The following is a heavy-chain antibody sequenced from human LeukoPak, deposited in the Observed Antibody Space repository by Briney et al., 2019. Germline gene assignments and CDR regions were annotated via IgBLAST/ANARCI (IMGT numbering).Heavy chain of an antibody. CDR1: GFTVSSNY. D-gene: IGHD2-2*01. CDR2: IYSGGTT. V-gene: IGHV3-66*01. Sequence: PGGSLRLSCAASGFTVSSNYMSWVRQAPGKGLEWVSVIYSGGTTNYADSVKGRFTISRDNSKNTLYLQMNSLRAEDTAVYYCARDCSSISCQHYFDHWGQGTLVTVSS. J-gene: IGHJ4*02. CDR3: ARDCSSISCQHYFDH.